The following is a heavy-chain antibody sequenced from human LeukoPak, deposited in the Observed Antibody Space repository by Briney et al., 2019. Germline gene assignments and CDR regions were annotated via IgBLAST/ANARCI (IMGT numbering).Heavy chain of an antibody. D-gene: IGHD4-11*01. CDR2: ISSSSSTI. J-gene: IGHJ5*02. Sequence: GGSLRLSCAASGFTFSSYSMNWVRQAPGKGLEWVSYISSSSSTIYYADSVKGRFTISRDNAKNSLYLQMNSLRAEDTAVYYCTSNIYYSNYFFDPWGQGTLVTVSS. CDR3: TSNIYYSNYFFDP. V-gene: IGHV3-48*04. CDR1: GFTFSSYS.